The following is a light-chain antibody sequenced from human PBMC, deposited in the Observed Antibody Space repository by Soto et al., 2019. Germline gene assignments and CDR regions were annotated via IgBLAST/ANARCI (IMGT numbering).Light chain of an antibody. CDR1: NSDVGGYNY. Sequence: QSVLTQPASVSGSPGQSITISCTGTNSDVGGYNYVPWYQQHPGKAPELMIYEVTNRPSGVSNRFSGSKSGNTASLTICGLLAEDEADYYCSSYTSSSTYVFGTGTKVTVL. J-gene: IGLJ1*01. V-gene: IGLV2-14*01. CDR2: EVT. CDR3: SSYTSSSTYV.